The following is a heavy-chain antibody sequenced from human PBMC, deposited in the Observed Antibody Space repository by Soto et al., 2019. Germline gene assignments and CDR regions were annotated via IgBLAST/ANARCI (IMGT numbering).Heavy chain of an antibody. V-gene: IGHV1-18*04. CDR3: ASGQGAASLYDYYYGMEM. J-gene: IGHJ6*01. CDR1: CCPLTSYC. CDR2: ISAYNGNT. D-gene: IGHD5-18*01. Sequence: SLQVSCTSSCCPLTSYCISWVRQAPGHGLAWMGWISAYNGNTNYAQKLQGRVTMTTDTSTSTAYMELRSLRYDDTAVYYCASGQGAASLYDYYYGMEMWGQ.